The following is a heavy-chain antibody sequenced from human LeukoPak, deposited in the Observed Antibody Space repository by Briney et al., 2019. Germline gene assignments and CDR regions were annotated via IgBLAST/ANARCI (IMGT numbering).Heavy chain of an antibody. J-gene: IGHJ4*02. CDR1: GFTFSSYW. CDR3: ARGRLGASVSIDY. V-gene: IGHV3-74*01. CDR2: INTDGSST. D-gene: IGHD1-26*01. Sequence: GGTVRLSCEASGFTFSSYWMHWVRQTPGKGLVWVSRINTDGSSTTCADSVKGRFIISRDNAKNTLDLQMSSLRAEDTAVYYCARGRLGASVSIDYWGQGTLVTASA.